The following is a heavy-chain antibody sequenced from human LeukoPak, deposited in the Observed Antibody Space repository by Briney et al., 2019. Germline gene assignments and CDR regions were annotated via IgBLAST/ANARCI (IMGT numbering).Heavy chain of an antibody. Sequence: GGTLRLSCAASGFTFSSYGMSWVRQAPGKGLGWVSSISGSGGGTYSADSVKGRFTISRDNSKNTLYLQMNSLRAGDMALYYCAKDRAAVAGTNYMDVWGKGTTVTVSS. D-gene: IGHD6-19*01. J-gene: IGHJ6*03. CDR1: GFTFSSYG. V-gene: IGHV3-23*01. CDR2: ISGSGGGT. CDR3: AKDRAAVAGTNYMDV.